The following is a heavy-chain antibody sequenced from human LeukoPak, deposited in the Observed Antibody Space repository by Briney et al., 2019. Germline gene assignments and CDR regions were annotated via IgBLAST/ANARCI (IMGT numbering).Heavy chain of an antibody. CDR1: GFTFSSSG. Sequence: GGSLRLSCAASGFTFSSSGMHWVRQAQGKGLEWVAFIRHDGSNKYYADSVKGRFTISRDNSKNTLYLQMNSLRAEDTAVYYCAKEGMVVISTYYYYMDVWGKGTTVTVSS. CDR3: AKEGMVVISTYYYYMDV. D-gene: IGHD3-22*01. J-gene: IGHJ6*03. V-gene: IGHV3-30*02. CDR2: IRHDGSNK.